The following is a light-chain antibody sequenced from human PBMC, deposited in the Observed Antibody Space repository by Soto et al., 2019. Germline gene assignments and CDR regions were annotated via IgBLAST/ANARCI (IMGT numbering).Light chain of an antibody. CDR3: QQRSNWPA. J-gene: IGKJ1*01. CDR1: QGIRNY. Sequence: EVVLTQSPATLSLSPGERATLSCRASQGIRNYLAWYQQKPGQAPRLLIYDASNRATGIPARFSSSGSGTDFTLTISSLEPEDFAVYYCQQRSNWPAFGQGTKVEIK. CDR2: DAS. V-gene: IGKV3-11*01.